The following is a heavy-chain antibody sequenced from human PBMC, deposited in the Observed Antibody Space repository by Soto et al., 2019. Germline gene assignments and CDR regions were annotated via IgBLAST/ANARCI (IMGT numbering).Heavy chain of an antibody. Sequence: GGSLRVSCGVAGVSFSRCGTHCVRQAPGKGLEWVAVISYDGSNKYYADSVKGRFTISRDNSKNTLYLQMNSLRAEDTAVYYCAKDVGPREDYMDVWGKGTTVTVSS. CDR2: ISYDGSNK. CDR1: GVSFSRCG. CDR3: AKDVGPREDYMDV. D-gene: IGHD3-3*01. J-gene: IGHJ6*03. V-gene: IGHV3-30*18.